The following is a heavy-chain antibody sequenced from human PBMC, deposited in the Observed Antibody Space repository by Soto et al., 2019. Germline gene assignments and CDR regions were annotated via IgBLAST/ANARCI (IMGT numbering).Heavy chain of an antibody. J-gene: IGHJ5*02. Sequence: VASVKVSCKASGYIFTSYYVRWVRQVPGQGLEWMGWINPNTGGTNYAQRFEGRVTMTRDTSISTAYMELSRLTSDDTAIYFCARVRPRREFDPWGQGTLVTVSS. CDR2: INPNTGGT. CDR3: ARVRPRREFDP. CDR1: GYIFTSYY. V-gene: IGHV1-2*02.